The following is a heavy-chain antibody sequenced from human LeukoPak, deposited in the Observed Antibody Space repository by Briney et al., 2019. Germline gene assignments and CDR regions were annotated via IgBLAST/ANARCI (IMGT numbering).Heavy chain of an antibody. Sequence: GESLKVSCKGSGYTFGTYWIAWVRQMPGKGLEWMGIIYPADSDTRYSPSFQGQVTISADKSISTVYLHWSSLKASDTAMYYCARQSRDGSKTRGYYFDYWGQGTLVSVSS. CDR2: IYPADSDT. CDR1: GYTFGTYW. J-gene: IGHJ4*02. D-gene: IGHD3-10*01. V-gene: IGHV5-51*01. CDR3: ARQSRDGSKTRGYYFDY.